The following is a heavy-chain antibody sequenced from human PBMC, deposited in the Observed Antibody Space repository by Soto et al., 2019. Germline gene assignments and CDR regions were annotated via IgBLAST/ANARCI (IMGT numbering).Heavy chain of an antibody. J-gene: IGHJ4*02. CDR3: RVVTAPEAEY. CDR2: VYYSGST. D-gene: IGHD2-21*02. Sequence: QLQLQESGPGLVKPSETLSLTCTVSGGSISSSSYYWGWIRQPPGKGLEWIGGVYYSGSTYYNPPLTSRVTMSEATSENQFSLKLTSVTAADTAVYYCRVVTAPEAEYWGQGTLVTVSS. CDR1: GGSISSSSYY. V-gene: IGHV4-39*01.